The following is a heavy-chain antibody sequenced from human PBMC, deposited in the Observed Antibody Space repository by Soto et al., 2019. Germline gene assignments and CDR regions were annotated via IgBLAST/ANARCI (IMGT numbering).Heavy chain of an antibody. V-gene: IGHV4-34*01. Sequence: SETLSLTCAVYGGSFSGYYWSWIRQPPGKGLEWIGEINHSGSTNYNPSLKSRVTISVDTSKNQFSLKLSSVTAADTAVYYCARVKGGNYYGSGSYAKYYFDYWGQGTLVTVSS. CDR3: ARVKGGNYYGSGSYAKYYFDY. CDR1: GGSFSGYY. J-gene: IGHJ4*02. D-gene: IGHD3-10*01. CDR2: INHSGST.